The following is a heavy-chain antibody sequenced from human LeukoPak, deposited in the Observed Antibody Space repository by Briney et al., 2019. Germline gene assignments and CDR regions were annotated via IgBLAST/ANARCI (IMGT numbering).Heavy chain of an antibody. D-gene: IGHD6-6*01. CDR2: INHSGGST. CDR1: GYTFTSYY. V-gene: IGHV1-46*01. Sequence: GASVKVSCKASGYTFTSYYMHWVRQAPGEGLEWMGIINHSGGSTSYAQKFQGRVTMTRDMSTSTVYMELSSLRSEDTAVYYCARDVYSSSSGDYYYYMDVWGKGTTVTVSS. CDR3: ARDVYSSSSGDYYYYMDV. J-gene: IGHJ6*03.